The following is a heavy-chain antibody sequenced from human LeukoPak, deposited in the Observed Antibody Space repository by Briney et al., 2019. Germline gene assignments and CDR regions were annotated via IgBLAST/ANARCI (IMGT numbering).Heavy chain of an antibody. V-gene: IGHV4-59*02. D-gene: IGHD2/OR15-2a*01. J-gene: IGHJ4*02. CDR1: GASVSSCH. CDR2: LSYTGKT. Sequence: PSETLSLTWVVPGASVSSCHWNWIRQLPGKRLEWIGCLSYTGKTDYNPSLTSRVAISLGTSKNQVSLKLRSVTAADTAVYYCSEGYFEPFAHWGQGILVTVSS. CDR3: SEGYFEPFAH.